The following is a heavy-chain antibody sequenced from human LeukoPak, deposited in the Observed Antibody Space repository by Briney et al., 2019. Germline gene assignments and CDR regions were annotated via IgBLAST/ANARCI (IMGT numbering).Heavy chain of an antibody. J-gene: IGHJ4*02. D-gene: IGHD2-2*01. CDR2: INHSGST. V-gene: IGHV4-34*01. CDR1: GGSFSGYY. CDR3: ATGYCSSTSCYPPHDY. Sequence: SETLSLTCAVYGGSFSGYYWSWIRQPPGKGLEWIWEINHSGSTNYNPSLKSRVTISVDTSKNQFSLKLSSVTAADTAVYYCATGYCSSTSCYPPHDYWGQGTLVTVSS.